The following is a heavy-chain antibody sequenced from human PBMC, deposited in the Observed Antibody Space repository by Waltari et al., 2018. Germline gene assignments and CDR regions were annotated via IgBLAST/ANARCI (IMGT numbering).Heavy chain of an antibody. D-gene: IGHD6-6*01. V-gene: IGHV3-48*03. CDR3: ATKYSSSSWDY. CDR2: ITSRLSTL. Sequence: EVQLVESGGGLVQPGGSLRLSCAASGFILSTFEMSWVRQATGKGLEWISSITSRLSTLYYADSVKGRFTISRDNAKNSLYLQMNSLRAEDTAVYYCATKYSSSSWDYWGQGTLVTVSS. CDR1: GFILSTFE. J-gene: IGHJ4*02.